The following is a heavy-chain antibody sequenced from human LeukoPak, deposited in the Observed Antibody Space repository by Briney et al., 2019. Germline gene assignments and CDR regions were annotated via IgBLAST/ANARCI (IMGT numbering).Heavy chain of an antibody. V-gene: IGHV1-18*01. CDR2: AYNGNT. CDR3: ARDGHQQWLVYDY. J-gene: IGHJ4*02. D-gene: IGHD6-19*01. Sequence: ASVKVSCKASGFTFTSYGISWVRQAPGQGLEWMGAYNGNTNYAQKLQGRITMTTDTSTNTAYMELSSLRSEDTAVYYCARDGHQQWLVYDYWGQGTLVTVSS. CDR1: GFTFTSYG.